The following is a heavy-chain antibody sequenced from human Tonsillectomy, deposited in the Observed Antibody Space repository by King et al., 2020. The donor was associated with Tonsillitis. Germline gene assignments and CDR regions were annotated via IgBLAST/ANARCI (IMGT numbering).Heavy chain of an antibody. CDR1: GYTFANYW. V-gene: IGHV5-51*01. Sequence: QLVQSGTEVKKPGESLKISCKASGYTFANYWIGWVRQMPGKGLEWMGIIYPGDSDTRYNPSFEGQVTISADKSITTAYLQWSSLEHSDTAFYYCARHFLEIYRGHAPFAYWGQGPLVTVSS. CDR2: IYPGDSDT. D-gene: IGHD2/OR15-2a*01. CDR3: ARHFLEIYRGHAPFAY. J-gene: IGHJ4*02.